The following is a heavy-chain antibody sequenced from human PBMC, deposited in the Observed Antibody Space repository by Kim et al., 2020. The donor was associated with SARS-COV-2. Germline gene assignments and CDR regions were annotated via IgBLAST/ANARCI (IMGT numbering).Heavy chain of an antibody. CDR1: GGSIRTSTYY. D-gene: IGHD2-15*01. CDR2: VYYSGRA. V-gene: IGHV4-39*01. CDR3: ARQVFYLLEYFGY. J-gene: IGHJ4*02. Sequence: SETLSLTCTVSGGSIRTSTYYWCWIRQPPGKGLEWIGNVYYSGRADYNPSLKSRVTISVDTSKNQFTLKLSSVSAADTAVYYCARQVFYLLEYFGYWAQGTLVTVSS.